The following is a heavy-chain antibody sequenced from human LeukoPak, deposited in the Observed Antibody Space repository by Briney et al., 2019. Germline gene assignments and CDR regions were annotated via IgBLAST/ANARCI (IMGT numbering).Heavy chain of an antibody. CDR2: IRSSSNTI. D-gene: IGHD3-22*01. CDR1: GFTFSSYN. V-gene: IGHV3-48*01. CDR3: ARLRDDTPY. Sequence: GGSLRLSCAASGFTFSSYNLNWVRQAPGKGLEWVSYIRSSSNTIYYTDSVKGRFTISRDNAKNSLYLQMSSLRAEDTAIYYCARLRDDTPYWGQGTLVTVSS. J-gene: IGHJ4*02.